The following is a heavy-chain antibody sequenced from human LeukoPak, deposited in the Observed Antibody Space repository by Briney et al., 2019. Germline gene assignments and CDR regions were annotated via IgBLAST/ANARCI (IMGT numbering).Heavy chain of an antibody. V-gene: IGHV4-59*08. D-gene: IGHD1-26*01. CDR3: VRLNVLEVGFDY. Sequence: SGPCPSPALSLVAPSVVTTGAGSGSPGKGLEWIGYIYYSGSTNYNPSLKSRVTISVDTSKNQFSLKLSSVTAADTAVYYCVRLNVLEVGFDYWGQGTLVTVSS. CDR2: IYYSGST. CDR1: VAPSVVTT. J-gene: IGHJ4*02.